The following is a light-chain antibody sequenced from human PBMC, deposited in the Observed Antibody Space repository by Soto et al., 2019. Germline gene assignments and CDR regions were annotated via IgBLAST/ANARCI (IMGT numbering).Light chain of an antibody. CDR3: LHYKDWPRWT. CDR2: GAS. J-gene: IGKJ1*01. CDR1: QSVGNT. V-gene: IGKV3-15*01. Sequence: EIVLTQSPATLSVSPGERATLSCRASQSVGNTLAWYQQQPGRTPRLLIYGASTTATGIPARFSGSGSGTEFTLTIDSLQSEDFAVYYCLHYKDWPRWTFGQGTKVDIK.